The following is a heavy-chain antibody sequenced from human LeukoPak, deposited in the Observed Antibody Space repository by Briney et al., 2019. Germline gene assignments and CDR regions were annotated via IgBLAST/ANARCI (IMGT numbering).Heavy chain of an antibody. D-gene: IGHD6-13*01. V-gene: IGHV3-30-3*01. Sequence: PGGSQRLSCAASGFSFSNSAMHWVRQAPGKGLEWVAVISFDGTNKYYTDSVKGRFTISRDNSKNTLYVQMNSLSADDTAVYYCAKGDGSSHRTYFDYWGQGTLVTVSS. J-gene: IGHJ4*02. CDR2: ISFDGTNK. CDR3: AKGDGSSHRTYFDY. CDR1: GFSFSNSA.